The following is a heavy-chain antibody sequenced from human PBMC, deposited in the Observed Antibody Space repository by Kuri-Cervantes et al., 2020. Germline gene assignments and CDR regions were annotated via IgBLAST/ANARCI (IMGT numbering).Heavy chain of an antibody. J-gene: IGHJ4*02. Sequence: GESLKISCAASGFTFSSYAMHWVRQAPGKGLEWVAVISYDGSNKYYADSVKGRFTISRNNSKNTLYPQMNSLRAEDTAVYYCAKAMSSSWHRGPCGYWGQGTLVTVSS. D-gene: IGHD6-13*01. CDR3: AKAMSSSWHRGPCGY. CDR2: ISYDGSNK. V-gene: IGHV3-30*04. CDR1: GFTFSSYA.